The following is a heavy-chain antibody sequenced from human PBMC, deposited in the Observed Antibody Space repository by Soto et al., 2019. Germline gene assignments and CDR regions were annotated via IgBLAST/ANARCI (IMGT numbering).Heavy chain of an antibody. CDR1: GGTFDNFI. CDR2: IVPMLGTP. J-gene: IGHJ6*02. V-gene: IGHV1-69*13. Sequence: SVKVSCKASGGTFDNFIMNWVRQTPGRGLEWMGGIVPMLGTPTYAEKFKGRVTISATGSTSTMYMEVTSLRSEDTAIYYCARNGTYSSSLSQYSGMDVWGQGTTVTVSS. CDR3: ARNGTYSSSLSQYSGMDV. D-gene: IGHD1-26*01.